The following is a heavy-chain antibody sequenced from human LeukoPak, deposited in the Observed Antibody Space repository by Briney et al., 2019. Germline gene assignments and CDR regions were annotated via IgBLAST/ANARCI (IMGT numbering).Heavy chain of an antibody. CDR1: GYTFTGYY. J-gene: IGHJ4*02. V-gene: IGHV1-2*06. CDR2: INPNSGGT. Sequence: ASVKVSCKASGYTFTGYYMHWVRQAPGQGLEWMGRINPNSGGTNYAQKFQGRVTMTRDTSISTAYMELSRLRSDDTAVYYCAGDRGYYDSSGYYSLDYWGQGTLVTVSS. D-gene: IGHD3-22*01. CDR3: AGDRGYYDSSGYYSLDY.